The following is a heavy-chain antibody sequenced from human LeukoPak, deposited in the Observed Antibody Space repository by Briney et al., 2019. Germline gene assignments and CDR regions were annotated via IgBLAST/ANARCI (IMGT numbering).Heavy chain of an antibody. CDR3: AKDIKVAVAGEFDY. CDR2: ISSSGSTI. CDR1: GFTFSSYE. V-gene: IGHV3-48*03. J-gene: IGHJ4*02. Sequence: GGSLRLSCAASGFTFSSYEMNWVSQAPGKGLEWVSYISSSGSTIYYADSVKGRFTISRDNAKNSLYLQMNSLRAEDTALYYCAKDIKVAVAGEFDYWGQGTLVTVSS. D-gene: IGHD6-19*01.